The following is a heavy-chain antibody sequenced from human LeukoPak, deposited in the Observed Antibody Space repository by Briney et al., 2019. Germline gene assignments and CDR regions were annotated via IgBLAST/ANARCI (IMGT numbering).Heavy chain of an antibody. CDR3: AKDQYCTSTSCYVGY. V-gene: IGHV3-23*01. Sequence: GGSLRLSCAASGFTFSSYAMSWVRRAPGKGLEWVSGINVSGGSTFYADSVGGRFTISRDNSKNTLYLQMNSLRAEDTAVYYCAKDQYCTSTSCYVGYWGQGTLVTVSS. D-gene: IGHD2-2*01. J-gene: IGHJ4*02. CDR1: GFTFSSYA. CDR2: INVSGGST.